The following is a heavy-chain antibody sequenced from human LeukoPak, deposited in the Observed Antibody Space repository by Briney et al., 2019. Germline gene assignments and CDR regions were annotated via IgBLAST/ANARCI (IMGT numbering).Heavy chain of an antibody. CDR2: IWNDGSKT. V-gene: IGHV3-33*06. CDR1: GFTFSTYA. CDR3: AKSRTIVVVITPFDY. J-gene: IGHJ4*02. Sequence: GGSLRLSCAASGFTFSTYAMHWVRQAPGKGLEWVAIIWNDGSKTYYADPVRGRFTISRDTSSNTLYLQMNSLRAEDTAVYYCAKSRTIVVVITPFDYWGQGTLVTVSS. D-gene: IGHD3-22*01.